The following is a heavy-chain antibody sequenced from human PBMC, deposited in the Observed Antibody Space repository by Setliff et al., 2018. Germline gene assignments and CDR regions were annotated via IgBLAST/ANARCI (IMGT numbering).Heavy chain of an antibody. CDR2: IKQEGSEK. CDR1: GFTFSNYW. D-gene: IGHD3-16*01. V-gene: IGHV3-7*01. CDR3: ARDGGEY. Sequence: PGGSLRLSCAASGFTFSNYWMSWVRQAPGKGLEWVANIKQEGSEKYYVDSVKGRFTISRDNAKNSLYLQMNSLRAEDTAVYYCARDGGEYWGQGTLVTVSS. J-gene: IGHJ4*02.